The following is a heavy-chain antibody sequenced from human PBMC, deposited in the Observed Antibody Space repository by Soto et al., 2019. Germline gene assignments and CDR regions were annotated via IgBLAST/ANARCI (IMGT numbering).Heavy chain of an antibody. V-gene: IGHV4-59*01. J-gene: IGHJ4*02. CDR3: ARDQGIASSGPFDY. D-gene: IGHD6-13*01. Sequence: TSETLSLTCTVSGDSISNYYWSWIRQAPGKGLEWIGFIYHSGNTNYNPSLKSRVTMSIDTSKSHFSLKLNSVTAADTAVYYCARDQGIASSGPFDYWGPGTLVTVSS. CDR1: GDSISNYY. CDR2: IYHSGNT.